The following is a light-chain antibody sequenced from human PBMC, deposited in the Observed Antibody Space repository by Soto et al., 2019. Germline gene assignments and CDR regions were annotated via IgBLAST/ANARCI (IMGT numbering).Light chain of an antibody. V-gene: IGLV2-11*01. Sequence: QSALTQPRSVSGSPGQSVTISCTGTSSDVGGYNVVSWYQQQPGTAPNLMIYEVSKRPSGVPDRFSGSKSGNTASLTISGLPAEEEADYYCCSYAGSYAVVFGGGTKLTVL. CDR1: SSDVGGYNV. CDR2: EVS. CDR3: CSYAGSYAVV. J-gene: IGLJ3*02.